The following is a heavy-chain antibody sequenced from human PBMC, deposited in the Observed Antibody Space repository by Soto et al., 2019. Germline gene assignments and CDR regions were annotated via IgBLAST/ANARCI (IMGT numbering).Heavy chain of an antibody. D-gene: IGHD6-19*01. CDR3: ARQGSGWGYDY. V-gene: IGHV4-59*08. J-gene: IGHJ4*02. CDR2: IYYSGST. CDR1: GGSISTNY. Sequence: SETLSLTCTVSGGSISTNYWSWIRQPPGKGLEWIGYIYYSGSTNHNPSLKSRVTISEDTSKNQFSLKLTSVSAADTAVYYCARQGSGWGYDYWGRGTLVTVSS.